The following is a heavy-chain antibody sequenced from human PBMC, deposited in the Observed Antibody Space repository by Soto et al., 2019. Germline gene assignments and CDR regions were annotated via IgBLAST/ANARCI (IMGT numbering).Heavy chain of an antibody. J-gene: IGHJ6*02. CDR1: GGSISSGSYY. D-gene: IGHD2-21*02. CDR2: IYYSGTT. Sequence: PSETLSLTCTVSGGSISSGSYYWGWIRQPPGKGLEWIGSIYYSGTTNQNPSLKSRVTISVDMSKNQFSLKLSSVTAADTAVYYCARAAYGGNSFLNYYSGMDVWGQGTTVTVSS. CDR3: ARAAYGGNSFLNYYSGMDV. V-gene: IGHV4-39*07.